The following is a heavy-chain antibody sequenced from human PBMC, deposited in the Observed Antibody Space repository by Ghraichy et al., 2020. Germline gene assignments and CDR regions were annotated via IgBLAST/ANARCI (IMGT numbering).Heavy chain of an antibody. CDR3: AKSYDSGGYIVRYFDY. Sequence: GESLNISCAASGFSFRRYSMIWVRQAPGKGLEWVSALSGNGANTYYADSVKGRFTISRDNSKDTVYLHMNSLSAEDTAIYYCAKSYDSGGYIVRYFDYCCQGTLVTVSS. V-gene: IGHV3-23*01. CDR1: GFSFRRYS. J-gene: IGHJ4*02. CDR2: LSGNGANT. D-gene: IGHD3-22*01.